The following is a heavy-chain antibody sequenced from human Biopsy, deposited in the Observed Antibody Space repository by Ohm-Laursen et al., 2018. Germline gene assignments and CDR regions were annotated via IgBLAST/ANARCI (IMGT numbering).Heavy chain of an antibody. D-gene: IGHD4-23*01. CDR1: GGSFTGHY. Sequence: SDTLSLTCIVSGGSFTGHYWTWIRQPSGKGLEWIGHISHTGYTSYKSSLKSRVTISLDTSRKHFSLRLTSLAAADTAVYYCARGSNEYGGLYFPHWGQGTLVTVSS. J-gene: IGHJ1*01. CDR2: ISHTGYT. V-gene: IGHV4-59*11. CDR3: ARGSNEYGGLYFPH.